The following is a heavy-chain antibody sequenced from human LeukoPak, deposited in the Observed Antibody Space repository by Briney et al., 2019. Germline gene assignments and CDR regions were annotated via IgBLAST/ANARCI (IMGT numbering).Heavy chain of an antibody. Sequence: PGGSLRLSCAASGFTFSSYAMHWVRQAPGKGLEWVAVISYDGSNKYYADSVKGRFTIPRDNSKNTLYLQMNSLRAEDTAVYYCARGGAWYYGSSGYLFDYWGQGTLVTVSS. CDR2: ISYDGSNK. J-gene: IGHJ4*02. CDR1: GFTFSSYA. CDR3: ARGGAWYYGSSGYLFDY. D-gene: IGHD3-22*01. V-gene: IGHV3-30-3*01.